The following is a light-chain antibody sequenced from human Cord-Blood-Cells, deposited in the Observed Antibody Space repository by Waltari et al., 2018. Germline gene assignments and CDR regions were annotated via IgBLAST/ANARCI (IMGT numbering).Light chain of an antibody. CDR2: EGS. CDR3: CSYAGSSTLV. CDR1: SSDVGSYNL. Sequence: QSALTQPASVSGSPGQSITLSCPGTSSDVGSYNLVSWYQQHPGKAPKLVIYEGSKRPSGVSNRFSGSKSGNTASLTISGLQAEDEADYYCCSYAGSSTLVFGGGTKLTVL. V-gene: IGLV2-23*01. J-gene: IGLJ3*02.